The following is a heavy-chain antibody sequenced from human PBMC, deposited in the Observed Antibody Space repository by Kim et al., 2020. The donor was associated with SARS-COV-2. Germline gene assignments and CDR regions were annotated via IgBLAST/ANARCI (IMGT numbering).Heavy chain of an antibody. V-gene: IGHV3-30-3*01. Sequence: GGSLRLSCAASGFTFSSYAMHWVRQAPGKGLEWVAVISYDGSNKYYADSVKGRFTISRDNSKNTLYLQMNSLRAEDTAVYYCARDEKSRTKGLVVVPAAIIAWGQGTLVTVSS. CDR1: GFTFSSYA. CDR3: ARDEKSRTKGLVVVPAAIIA. J-gene: IGHJ4*02. CDR2: ISYDGSNK. D-gene: IGHD2-2*01.